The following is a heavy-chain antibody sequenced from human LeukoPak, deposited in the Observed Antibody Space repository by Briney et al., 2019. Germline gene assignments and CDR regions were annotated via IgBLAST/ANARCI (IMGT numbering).Heavy chain of an antibody. CDR3: VPRQLDLGVDWFDT. J-gene: IGHJ5*02. V-gene: IGHV2-5*01. CDR1: GFSLSTSGVG. D-gene: IGHD3-16*01. Sequence: SGPTLVEPTQTLTLTCTFSGFSLSTSGVGVGWIRQPPGKALEWLAYIYWNDDKYYSPSLKSRLTITKDTSKNQVVLTMTNVDPVDTATYYCVPRQLDLGVDWFDTWGQGTLVTVSS. CDR2: IYWNDDK.